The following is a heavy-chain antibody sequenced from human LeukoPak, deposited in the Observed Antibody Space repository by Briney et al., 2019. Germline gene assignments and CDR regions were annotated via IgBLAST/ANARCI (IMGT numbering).Heavy chain of an antibody. CDR2: INPNSGGT. J-gene: IGHJ4*02. V-gene: IGHV1-2*02. CDR1: GYTFTGYY. Sequence: ASVKVSCKASGYTFTGYYMHWVRQAPGQGLEWMGWINPNSGGTNYAQKFQGRVTMTRDTSISTAYMGLSRLRSDDTAVYYCARAVHSITMIVVVIHDYWGQGTLVTVSS. D-gene: IGHD3-22*01. CDR3: ARAVHSITMIVVVIHDY.